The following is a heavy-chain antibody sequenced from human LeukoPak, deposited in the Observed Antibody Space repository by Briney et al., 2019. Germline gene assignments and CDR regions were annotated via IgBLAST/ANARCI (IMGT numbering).Heavy chain of an antibody. CDR3: VKDNPLDY. CDR2: IRYDGNNK. J-gene: IGHJ4*02. V-gene: IGHV3-30*02. D-gene: IGHD1-14*01. Sequence: WIRQPPGKGLEWVAFIRYDGNNKLYADSMKGRFTISRDNSKNTLYLHINSLRAEDTALYYCVKDNPLDYWGQGTLVIVSS.